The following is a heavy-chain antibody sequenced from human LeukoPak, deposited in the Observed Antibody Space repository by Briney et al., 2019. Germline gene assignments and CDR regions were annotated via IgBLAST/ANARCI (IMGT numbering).Heavy chain of an antibody. J-gene: IGHJ6*03. CDR1: GFTFSDYA. CDR3: ARDRGEWDLLTGLYYYYYMDV. Sequence: GGSLRLSCAASGFTFSDYAMHWVRQAPGKELEYVSAISSNGGSIHYANSVKGRFTISRDNSKNTLYLQMDSLRAEDTAVYYCARDRGEWDLLTGLYYYYYMDVWGKGTTVTISS. D-gene: IGHD1-26*01. V-gene: IGHV3-64*01. CDR2: ISSNGGSI.